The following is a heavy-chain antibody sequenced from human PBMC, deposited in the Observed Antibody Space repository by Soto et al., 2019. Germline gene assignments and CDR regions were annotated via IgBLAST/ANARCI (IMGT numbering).Heavy chain of an antibody. CDR2: ISSSGSTI. J-gene: IGHJ5*02. Sequence: GGSLRLSCAASGCTFTAYYVSLLRQAPGKGLEWVSYISSSGSTIYYADSVKGRFTISRDNAKNSLYLQMNSLRAEDTAVYYCARVLVFYGGFDPWGQGTLVTVSS. CDR3: ARVLVFYGGFDP. V-gene: IGHV3-11*01. CDR1: GCTFTAYY. D-gene: IGHD2-21*02.